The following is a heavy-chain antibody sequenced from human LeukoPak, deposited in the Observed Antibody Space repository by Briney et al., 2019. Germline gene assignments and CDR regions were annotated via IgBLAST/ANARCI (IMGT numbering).Heavy chain of an antibody. CDR1: GGTFSSYA. J-gene: IGHJ4*02. CDR2: IIPILGIT. Sequence: SVKVSCKASGGTFSSYAISWVRQAPGQGLEWMGRIIPILGITNYEQMLQGRVTITADKSTSTAYMELSSLRSEDTAVYYCARLGYCSRGSCSPEDYWGQGTLVTVSS. V-gene: IGHV1-69*04. CDR3: ARLGYCSRGSCSPEDY. D-gene: IGHD2-15*01.